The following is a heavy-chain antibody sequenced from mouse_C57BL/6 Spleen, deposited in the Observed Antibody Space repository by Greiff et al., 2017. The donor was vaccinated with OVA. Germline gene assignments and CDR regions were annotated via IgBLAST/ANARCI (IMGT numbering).Heavy chain of an antibody. D-gene: IGHD4-1*01. V-gene: IGHV5-12*01. Sequence: EVQLVESGGGLVQPGGSLKLSCAASGFTFSDYYMYWVRQTPEKRLEWVAYISNGGGSTYYPDTVKGRFTISRDNAKNTLYLQMSRLKSEDTAMYYCARLLTGYFDYWGQGTTLTVSS. CDR2: ISNGGGST. CDR1: GFTFSDYY. J-gene: IGHJ2*01. CDR3: ARLLTGYFDY.